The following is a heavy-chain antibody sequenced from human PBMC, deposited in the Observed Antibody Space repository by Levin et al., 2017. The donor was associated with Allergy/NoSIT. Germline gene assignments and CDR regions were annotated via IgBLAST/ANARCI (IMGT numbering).Heavy chain of an antibody. J-gene: IGHJ3*02. V-gene: IGHV1-18*01. CDR1: GYTFTNYG. Sequence: ASVKVSCKASGYTFTNYGISWVRQAPGQGLEWMGWISAYNGNTNYAQKLQGRVTMTTDTSTSTAYMELRGLRSDDTALYFCARLSIPRLALGAFDSWGQGTMVTVSS. CDR3: ARLSIPRLALGAFDS. D-gene: IGHD1-7*01. CDR2: ISAYNGNT.